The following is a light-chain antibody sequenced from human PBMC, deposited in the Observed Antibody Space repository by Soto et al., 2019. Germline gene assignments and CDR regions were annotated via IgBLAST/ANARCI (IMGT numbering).Light chain of an antibody. CDR3: QQYNNWHQIT. Sequence: EIVMPQSPDTLFVSLGEGATLSCRASQSVSSHLAWYQHKPGQAPRLLIYGASTRASGIPARFSGSGSETDFTLTISSLQSECSAVYYRQQYNNWHQITFGQGTRLESK. CDR2: GAS. J-gene: IGKJ5*01. CDR1: QSVSSH. V-gene: IGKV3-15*01.